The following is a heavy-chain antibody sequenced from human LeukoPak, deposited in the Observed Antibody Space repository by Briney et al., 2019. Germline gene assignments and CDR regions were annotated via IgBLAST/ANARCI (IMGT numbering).Heavy chain of an antibody. CDR1: GGTFSSYA. V-gene: IGHV1-69*04. D-gene: IGHD2-2*02. CDR3: AREDIVVVPAAIQSVGGLDY. Sequence: SVKVSCKASGGTFSSYAISWVRQAPGQGLEWMGRIIPILGIANYAQKFQGRVTMTRDTSTSTVYMELSGLRSEDTAVYYCAREDIVVVPAAIQSVGGLDYWGQGTLVTVSS. J-gene: IGHJ4*02. CDR2: IIPILGIA.